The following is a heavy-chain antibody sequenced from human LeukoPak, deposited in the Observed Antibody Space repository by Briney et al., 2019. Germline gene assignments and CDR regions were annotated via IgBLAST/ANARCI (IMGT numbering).Heavy chain of an antibody. CDR1: GFTFGSYW. J-gene: IGHJ6*02. Sequence: GGPLSLSCAASGFTFGSYWRNWPRQAPGKGLEWVASINHNGNVNYYVDSVKGRFTISRDNAKNSLYLQMSNLRAEDTAVYFCARGGGLDVWGQGATVTVSS. CDR2: INHNGNVN. D-gene: IGHD3-16*01. V-gene: IGHV3-7*03. CDR3: ARGGGLDV.